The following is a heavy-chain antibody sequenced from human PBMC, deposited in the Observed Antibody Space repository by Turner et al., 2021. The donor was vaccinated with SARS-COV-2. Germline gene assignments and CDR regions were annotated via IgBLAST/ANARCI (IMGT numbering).Heavy chain of an antibody. J-gene: IGHJ4*02. V-gene: IGHV4-34*01. Sequence: QVQLQQWGAGLLKPSDTLSLTCAVYGGSFRGYYWSFIRQPPGKGLEWIGEINHSGNTNYNPSLQSRVITSVDTSKNHFSLKLTSVTAADTAVYYCARGRDDYIWGSPTPTYYFDYWGQGTLVTVSS. CDR3: ARGRDDYIWGSPTPTYYFDY. CDR2: INHSGNT. D-gene: IGHD3-16*01. CDR1: GGSFRGYY.